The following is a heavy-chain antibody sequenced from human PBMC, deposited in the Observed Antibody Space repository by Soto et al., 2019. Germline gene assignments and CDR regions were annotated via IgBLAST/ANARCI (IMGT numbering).Heavy chain of an antibody. CDR3: ARVLSSGWSRFDY. CDR1: GGSISSDYW. V-gene: IGHV4-4*02. Sequence: KPWETLSLTCAVSGGSISSDYWWTWVRQPPGKGLEWIAEMYHSGSTNYNPSLKSRVTISVDKSKNQISLKLSSVTAADTAVYYRARVLSSGWSRFDYWGQGTLVTVSS. J-gene: IGHJ4*02. CDR2: MYHSGST. D-gene: IGHD6-19*01.